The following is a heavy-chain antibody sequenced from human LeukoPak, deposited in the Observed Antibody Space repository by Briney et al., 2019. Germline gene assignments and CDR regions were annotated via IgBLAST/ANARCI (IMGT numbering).Heavy chain of an antibody. CDR2: LHTSGST. CDR1: GGSISSYY. CDR3: AKVRRVQYYFHFMDV. J-gene: IGHJ6*03. V-gene: IGHV4-4*07. Sequence: SETLSLTCAVSGGSISSYYWSWIRQPAGEGLEWIGRLHTSGSTHYNPSLKSRVTMSVDTSKNQFSLKLSSVTAADTAVYYCAKVRRVQYYFHFMDVWDNGTTVIVSS.